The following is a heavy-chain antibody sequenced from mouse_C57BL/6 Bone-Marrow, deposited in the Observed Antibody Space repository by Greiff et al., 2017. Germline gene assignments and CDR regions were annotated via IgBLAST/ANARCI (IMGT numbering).Heavy chain of an antibody. CDR2: IDPANGNT. CDR1: GFNIKNTY. CDR3: AGTMVTTEWYFDD. D-gene: IGHD2-2*01. J-gene: IGHJ2*01. Sequence: VQLQQSVAELVRPGASVKLSCTASGFNIKNTYMHWVKQRPEQGLEWIGKIDPANGNTKYAPKFQGKATLTADTSSNTAYLQVSSLTSEDSAIDYCAGTMVTTEWYFDDWGQGTTLTVSS. V-gene: IGHV14-3*01.